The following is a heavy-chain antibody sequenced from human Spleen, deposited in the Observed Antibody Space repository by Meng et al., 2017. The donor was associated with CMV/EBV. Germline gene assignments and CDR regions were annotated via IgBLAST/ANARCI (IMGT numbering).Heavy chain of an antibody. V-gene: IGHV3-7*01. J-gene: IGHJ6*02. Sequence: GESLKISCAASGFTFSDFWMSWVRQTPRKGLEWVATIRQDGNEKFYLDSVKGRFTISRDNAENSLYLQMNSLRAADTAVYYCARAVPRGDVWGQGTTVTVSS. CDR3: ARAVPRGDV. D-gene: IGHD3-10*01. CDR2: IRQDGNEK. CDR1: GFTFSDFW.